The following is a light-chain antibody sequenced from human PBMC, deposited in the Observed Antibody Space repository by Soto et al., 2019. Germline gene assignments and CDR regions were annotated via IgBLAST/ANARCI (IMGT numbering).Light chain of an antibody. CDR2: EGS. CDR3: RTYAGGSNSVYV. Sequence: LTQSGCFCVSPGQSIAISCTGTSSDVGSYNLVSWYQHHPDKDPKLMIYEGSKRTSGVSNRFSGSASEKTASLKISGLQAEDEPDNYCRTYAGGSNSVYVLGTGNKVTVL. CDR1: SSDVGSYNL. V-gene: IGLV2-23*01. J-gene: IGLJ1*01.